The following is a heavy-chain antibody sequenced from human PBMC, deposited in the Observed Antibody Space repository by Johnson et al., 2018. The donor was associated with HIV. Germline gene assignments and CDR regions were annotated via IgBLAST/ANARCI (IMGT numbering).Heavy chain of an antibody. CDR1: GFTFSSYW. J-gene: IGHJ3*02. D-gene: IGHD6-19*01. CDR3: ARRAVAGAFDI. V-gene: IGHV3-7*01. CDR2: IKQDGSEK. Sequence: VQLVESGGGLVQPGGSLRLSCAASGFTFSSYWMSWVRQAPGKGLEWVANIKQDGSEKYYVDSVKGRFPISRDNAKNSLYLQMNSLRAEDTAVYDCARRAVAGAFDIWGQGTMVTVSS.